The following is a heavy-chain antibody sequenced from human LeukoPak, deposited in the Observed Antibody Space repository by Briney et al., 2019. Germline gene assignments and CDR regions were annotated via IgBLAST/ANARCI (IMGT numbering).Heavy chain of an antibody. Sequence: VASVKVSCKASGYSFTDYLMHWVRQAPGQGLEWMGWINPHSGGTSSAQKFQGRVTMTRDTSISTTYMELSTLRSDDTAVYYCARDRSGDGFAYFDYWGQGTLVTVSS. CDR2: INPHSGGT. V-gene: IGHV1-2*02. CDR1: GYSFTDYL. D-gene: IGHD5-24*01. CDR3: ARDRSGDGFAYFDY. J-gene: IGHJ4*02.